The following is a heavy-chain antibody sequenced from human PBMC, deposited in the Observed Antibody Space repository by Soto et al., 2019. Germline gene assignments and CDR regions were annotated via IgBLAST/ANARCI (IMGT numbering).Heavy chain of an antibody. CDR3: ARDEHDFWSGYQINWCDP. Sequence: QVQLVQSGAEVKKPGSSVKVSCKASGGTFSSYTISWVRQAPGQGLEWMGRIIPILGIANYAQKFQGRVTITADKSTSTAYMELSSLRAEDTAVYYCARDEHDFWSGYQINWCDPWGQGTLVTVSS. D-gene: IGHD3-3*01. CDR1: GGTFSSYT. J-gene: IGHJ5*02. V-gene: IGHV1-69*08. CDR2: IIPILGIA.